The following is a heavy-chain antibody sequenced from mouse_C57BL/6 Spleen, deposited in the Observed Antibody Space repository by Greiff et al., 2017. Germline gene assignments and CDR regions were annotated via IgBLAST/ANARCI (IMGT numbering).Heavy chain of an antibody. D-gene: IGHD2-12*01. CDR1: GYTFTSYW. V-gene: IGHV1-53*01. CDR3: AKSVTPYYAMDY. CDR2: INPSNGGP. Sequence: QVQLQQPGPELVKPGASVKLSCKASGYTFTSYWMHWVKQRPGQGLEWIGNINPSNGGPNYNEKFKSKATLTVDKSSSTAYMPLSSLTSEDSAVYYVAKSVTPYYAMDYWGQGTSVTVSS. J-gene: IGHJ4*01.